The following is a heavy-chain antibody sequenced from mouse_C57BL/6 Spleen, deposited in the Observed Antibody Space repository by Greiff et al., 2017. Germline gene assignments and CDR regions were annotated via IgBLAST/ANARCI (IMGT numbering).Heavy chain of an antibody. CDR1: GYTFTSYD. D-gene: IGHD1-1*01. CDR3: ASPYYYGSSYTHYYAMDY. J-gene: IGHJ4*01. V-gene: IGHV1-85*01. Sequence: VQLQQSGPELVKPGASVKLSCKASGYTFTSYDINWVKQRPGQGLEWIGWIYPRDGSTKYNEKFKGKATLTVDTSSSTAYMELHSLTSEDSAVYFCASPYYYGSSYTHYYAMDYWGQGTSVTVSS. CDR2: IYPRDGST.